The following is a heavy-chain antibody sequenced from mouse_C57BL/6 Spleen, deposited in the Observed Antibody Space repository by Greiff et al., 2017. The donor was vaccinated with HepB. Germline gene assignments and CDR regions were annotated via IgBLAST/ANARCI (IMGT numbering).Heavy chain of an antibody. Sequence: QVQLKQSGAELARPGASVKLSCKASGYTFTSYGISWVKQRTGQGLEWIGEIYPRSGNTYYNEKFKGKATLTADKSSSTAYMELRSLTSEDSAVYFCARPYGSSRYWYFDVWGTGTTVTVSS. CDR2: IYPRSGNT. D-gene: IGHD1-1*01. J-gene: IGHJ1*03. CDR1: GYTFTSYG. V-gene: IGHV1-81*01. CDR3: ARPYGSSRYWYFDV.